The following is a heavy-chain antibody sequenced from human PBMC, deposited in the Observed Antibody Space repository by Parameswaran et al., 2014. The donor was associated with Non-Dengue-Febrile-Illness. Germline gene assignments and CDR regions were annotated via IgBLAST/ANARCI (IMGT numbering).Heavy chain of an antibody. V-gene: IGHV5-51*01. CDR3: ARHGPFLSSYSTPSPPHRYYMDV. Sequence: QMPGKGLEWMGIIYPGDSDTRYSPSFQGQVTISADKSISTAYLQWSSLKASDTAMYYCARHGPFLSSYSTPSPPHRYYMDVWGKGTTVTVSS. D-gene: IGHD4-11*01. CDR2: IYPGDSDT. J-gene: IGHJ6*03.